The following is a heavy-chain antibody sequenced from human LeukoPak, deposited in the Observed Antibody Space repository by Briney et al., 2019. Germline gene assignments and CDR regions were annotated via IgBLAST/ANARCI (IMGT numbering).Heavy chain of an antibody. J-gene: IGHJ4*02. Sequence: PGGSLRLSCAASGSTFSSYSMSWVRQAPGKGLEWVSGINVSGGSTFYADSVRGRFTISRDNSKNTLYLQMNSLRAEDTAVYYCAKDQYCTSTSCYVGYWGQGTLVTVSS. CDR1: GSTFSSYS. CDR2: INVSGGST. V-gene: IGHV3-23*01. D-gene: IGHD2-2*01. CDR3: AKDQYCTSTSCYVGY.